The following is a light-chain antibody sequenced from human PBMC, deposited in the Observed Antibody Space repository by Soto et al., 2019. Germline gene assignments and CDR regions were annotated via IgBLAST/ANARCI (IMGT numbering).Light chain of an antibody. CDR2: EDS. CDR1: SSDVGGSNY. V-gene: IGLV2-23*01. CDR3: CSYAGTRTSYV. J-gene: IGLJ1*01. Sequence: QSVLTQPASVSGSPGQSITISCTGTSSDVGGSNYISWYQQLPGKAPKLMIYEDSKGASGVSNRFSGSKSGNTASLTISGLQAEDEADYYCCSYAGTRTSYVFGTGTKVTVL.